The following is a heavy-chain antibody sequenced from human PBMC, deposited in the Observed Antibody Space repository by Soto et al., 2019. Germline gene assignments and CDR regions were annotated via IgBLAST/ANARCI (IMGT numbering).Heavy chain of an antibody. D-gene: IGHD2-21*01. CDR1: GFTFSSYG. J-gene: IGHJ6*02. Sequence: GGSLRLSCAASGFTFSSYGMHWVRQAPGKGLEWVAVIWYDGSNKYYADSVKGRFTISRDNSKNTPYLQMNSLRAEDTAVYYCARDSMNSGYYYYGMDVWGQGTTVTVSS. V-gene: IGHV3-33*01. CDR2: IWYDGSNK. CDR3: ARDSMNSGYYYYGMDV.